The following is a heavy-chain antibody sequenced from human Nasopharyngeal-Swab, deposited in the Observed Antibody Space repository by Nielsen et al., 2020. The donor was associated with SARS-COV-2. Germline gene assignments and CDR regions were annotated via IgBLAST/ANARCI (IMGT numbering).Heavy chain of an antibody. V-gene: IGHV4-34*01. D-gene: IGHD2-2*01. J-gene: IGHJ6*02. CDR3: ASHPGYCSSTSCYAPSYGMDV. Sequence: SETLSLTCAVYGGSFSGYYWSWIRQPPGKGLEWIGEINHSGSTNYNPSLKSRVTISVDTSKNQFSLKLSSVTAADTAVYYRASHPGYCSSTSCYAPSYGMDVWGQGTTVTVSS. CDR1: GGSFSGYY. CDR2: INHSGST.